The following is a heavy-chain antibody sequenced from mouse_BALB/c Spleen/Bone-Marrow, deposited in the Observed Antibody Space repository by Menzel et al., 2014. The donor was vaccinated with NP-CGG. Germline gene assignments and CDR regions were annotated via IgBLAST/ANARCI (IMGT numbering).Heavy chain of an antibody. D-gene: IGHD1-2*01. CDR3: TRWGLITTAPFDY. Sequence: VKLQESGAELVRPGASVTLSCKASGYTFTDYEMHWVKQTPVHGLEWIGAIDPETGGTAYNQKSKGKATLTADKSSSTAYMGLRSLTSEDSAVYYCTRWGLITTAPFDYWGQGTTLTVSS. CDR2: IDPETGGT. J-gene: IGHJ2*01. V-gene: IGHV1-15*01. CDR1: GYTFTDYE.